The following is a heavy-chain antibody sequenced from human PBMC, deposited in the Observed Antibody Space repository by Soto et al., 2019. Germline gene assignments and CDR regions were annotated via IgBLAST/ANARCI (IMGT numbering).Heavy chain of an antibody. D-gene: IGHD2-2*01. CDR2: IDPSDSYT. CDR3: ALTPFPGYCSSTSCLVGWFDP. J-gene: IGHJ5*02. Sequence: EVQLVQSGAEVKKPGESLRISCKGSGYSFTSYWISWVRQMPGKGLEWMGRIDPSDSYTNYSPSFQGHVTISADKSISTAYLQWSSLKASDTAMYYCALTPFPGYCSSTSCLVGWFDPWGQGTLVTVSS. CDR1: GYSFTSYW. V-gene: IGHV5-10-1*03.